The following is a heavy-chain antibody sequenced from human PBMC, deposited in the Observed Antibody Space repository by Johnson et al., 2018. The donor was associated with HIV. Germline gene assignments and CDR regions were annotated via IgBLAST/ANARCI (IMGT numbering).Heavy chain of an antibody. Sequence: QVQLVESGGGLVKPGGSLRLSCAASGFTFTDYYMNWMRQAPGKGLEWVSHISSSGSTIYYADSVKGRFTISRDNAKKTLYLQMNSLRAEDTDVYYRARGPNFNFWSCPEAFDIWGQGTIVTVS. CDR2: ISSSGSTI. CDR3: ARGPNFNFWSCPEAFDI. J-gene: IGHJ3*02. CDR1: GFTFTDYY. D-gene: IGHD3-3*01. V-gene: IGHV3-11*04.